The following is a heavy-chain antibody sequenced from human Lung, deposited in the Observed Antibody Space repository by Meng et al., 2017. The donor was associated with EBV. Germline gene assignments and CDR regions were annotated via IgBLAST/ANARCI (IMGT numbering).Heavy chain of an antibody. D-gene: IGHD3-22*01. CDR1: GGSISSGDYY. V-gene: IGHV4-30-4*01. CDR2: IYYSGST. CDR3: ARGYYDSSGYGYWYFDL. Sequence: QAPVQGSGPGLVQPSQTLSLPCTVSGGSISSGDYYWSWIRQPPGKGLEWIEYIYYSGSTYYNPSLKSRVTISVDTSKNQFSLKLSSVTAADTAVYYCARGYYDSSGYGYWYFDLWGRGTLVTVSS. J-gene: IGHJ2*01.